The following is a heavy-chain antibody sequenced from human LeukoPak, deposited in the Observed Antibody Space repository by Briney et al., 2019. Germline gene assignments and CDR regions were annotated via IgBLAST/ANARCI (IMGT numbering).Heavy chain of an antibody. Sequence: PGGSLRLSCAAPGFTFISYAMSGVRQAPGKGLEWVSAISGSGGSTYYADSVKGRFTISRDNSKNTLYLQMNSLRAEDTAVYYCAKELSDAVFFEYWGQGTLVTVSS. CDR2: ISGSGGST. J-gene: IGHJ4*02. CDR1: GFTFISYA. V-gene: IGHV3-23*01. D-gene: IGHD2-21*02. CDR3: AKELSDAVFFEY.